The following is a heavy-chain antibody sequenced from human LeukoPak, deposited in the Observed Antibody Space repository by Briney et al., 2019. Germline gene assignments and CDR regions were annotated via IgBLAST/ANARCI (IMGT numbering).Heavy chain of an antibody. J-gene: IGHJ5*02. V-gene: IGHV1-18*01. CDR2: ISPYNCHT. Sequence: ASVKVSCKASGYTFTSYGISWLRQAPAPGLEWMGLISPYNCHTNYAQKLQGRVTMTTDTSTNKDSMEPTSLRSDDTAVYYCARDIPGGSGTFYNWFDPWGQGTLVTVSS. CDR1: GYTFTSYG. CDR3: ARDIPGGSGTFYNWFDP. D-gene: IGHD1-1*01.